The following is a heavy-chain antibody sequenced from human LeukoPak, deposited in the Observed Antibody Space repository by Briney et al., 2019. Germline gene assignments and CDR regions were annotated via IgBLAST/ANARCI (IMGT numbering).Heavy chain of an antibody. Sequence: SQTLSLTCTVSGGSISSGGYYWSWIRQHPGKGLEWIGYIYYSGSTYYNPSLKSRVTISVDTSKNQFSLKLSSVTAADTAVYYCARRGYYYGSGSYYIGAYYFGYWGQGTLVTVSS. CDR3: ARRGYYYGSGSYYIGAYYFGY. CDR2: IYYSGST. D-gene: IGHD3-10*01. CDR1: GGSISSGGYY. V-gene: IGHV4-31*03. J-gene: IGHJ4*02.